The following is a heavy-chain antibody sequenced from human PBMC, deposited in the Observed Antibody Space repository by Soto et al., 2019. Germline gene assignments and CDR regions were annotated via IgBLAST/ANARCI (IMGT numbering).Heavy chain of an antibody. J-gene: IGHJ4*02. Sequence: PSETLSLTCTVSGASISVHSYYWTWIRQPPGKGLEWIGSSYYSGTTYFNPSLKSRATISVDTSKNQFSLKLSSVTAADTAVYYCARCSSGWYPHYWGQGTLVTVSS. CDR3: ARCSSGWYPHY. CDR2: SYYSGTT. CDR1: GASISVHSYY. V-gene: IGHV4-39*01. D-gene: IGHD6-19*01.